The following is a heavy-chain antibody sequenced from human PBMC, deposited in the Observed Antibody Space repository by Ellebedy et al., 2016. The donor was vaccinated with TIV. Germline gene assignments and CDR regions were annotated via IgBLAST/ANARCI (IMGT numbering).Heavy chain of an antibody. CDR2: IIPIFGTA. D-gene: IGHD4-17*01. V-gene: IGHV1-69*13. Sequence: SVKVSXKASRGTFSSYAISWVRQAPGQGLEWMGGIIPIFGTANYAQKFQGRVTITADESTSTAYMELRSLRSDDTAVYYCARGGGPAVTTGDYWGQGTLVTVSS. CDR1: RGTFSSYA. J-gene: IGHJ4*02. CDR3: ARGGGPAVTTGDY.